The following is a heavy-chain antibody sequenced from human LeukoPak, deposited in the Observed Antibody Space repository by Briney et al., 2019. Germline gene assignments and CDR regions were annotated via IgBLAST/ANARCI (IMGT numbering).Heavy chain of an antibody. Sequence: PGGSLRLSCAASGFTFSSYAMSWVRQAPGKGLEWVSAISGSGGSTYYADSVKGRFTISRDNSKNTLYLQMNSLRAEDTAVYYCAKDNSYDSSGYYYSWGQGTLVTVSS. V-gene: IGHV3-23*01. CDR1: GFTFSSYA. CDR3: AKDNSYDSSGYYYS. D-gene: IGHD3-22*01. CDR2: ISGSGGST. J-gene: IGHJ5*02.